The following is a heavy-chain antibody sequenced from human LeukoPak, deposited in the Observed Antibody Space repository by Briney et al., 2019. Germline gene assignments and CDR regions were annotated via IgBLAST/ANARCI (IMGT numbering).Heavy chain of an antibody. CDR3: ARAVPGYCSGGSCYNWFDP. D-gene: IGHD2-15*01. J-gene: IGHJ5*02. V-gene: IGHV1-69*13. Sequence: ASVKVSCKASGGTFISYAISWVRQAPGQGLEWMGGIIPIFGTANYAQKFQGRVTITADESTSTAYMELSSLRSEDTAVYYCARAVPGYCSGGSCYNWFDPWGQGTLVTVSS. CDR2: IIPIFGTA. CDR1: GGTFISYA.